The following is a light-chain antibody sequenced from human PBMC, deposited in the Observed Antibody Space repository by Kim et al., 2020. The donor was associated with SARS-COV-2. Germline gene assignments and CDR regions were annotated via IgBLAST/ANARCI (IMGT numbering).Light chain of an antibody. Sequence: EVVMTQSPATLSVSPGERATLSCRASQSVSSNLAWFQQKPGQIPRLLIHGASIRATGIPARFSGSGSGTEFTLTISNLQSEDFAVYYCQQYHSWPPITFGQGTRLDIK. J-gene: IGKJ5*01. CDR2: GAS. CDR3: QQYHSWPPIT. CDR1: QSVSSN. V-gene: IGKV3-15*01.